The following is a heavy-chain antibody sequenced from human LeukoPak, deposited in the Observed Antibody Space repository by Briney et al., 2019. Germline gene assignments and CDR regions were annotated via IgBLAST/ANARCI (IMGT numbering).Heavy chain of an antibody. D-gene: IGHD6-19*01. CDR1: GGSISSGDYY. J-gene: IGHJ6*03. CDR2: IYYRGST. V-gene: IGHV4-30-4*08. Sequence: SQTLSLTCTVSGGSISSGDYYWSWIRQPPGKGLEWIGYIYYRGSTYYDPSLKSRVTMSVDMSKNQFSLKLSSVTAADTAVYYCAREGSLPSYYYYYMDVWGKGTTVTVSS. CDR3: AREGSLPSYYYYYMDV.